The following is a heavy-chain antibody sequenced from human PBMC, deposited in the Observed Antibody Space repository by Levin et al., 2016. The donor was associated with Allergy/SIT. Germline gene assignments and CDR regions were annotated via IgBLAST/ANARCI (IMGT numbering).Heavy chain of an antibody. J-gene: IGHJ6*02. CDR1: GYSFTSYW. Sequence: GESLKISCKGSGYSFTSYWIGWVRQMPGKGLEWMGIIYPGDSDTRYSPSFQGQVTISADKSISTAYLQWSSLKASDTAMYYCARLDIVVVPAANGGYGMDVWGQGTTVTVSS. V-gene: IGHV5-51*01. CDR3: ARLDIVVVPAANGGYGMDV. D-gene: IGHD2-2*01. CDR2: IYPGDSDT.